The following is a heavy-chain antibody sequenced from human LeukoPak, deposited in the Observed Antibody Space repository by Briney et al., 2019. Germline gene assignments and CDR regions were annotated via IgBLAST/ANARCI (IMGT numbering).Heavy chain of an antibody. J-gene: IGHJ4*02. CDR1: GGSFSGYY. Sequence: SETLSLTCAVYGGSFSGYYWSWIRQPPGKGLEWIGEIKHTGSTNYNPSLKSRVTISVDTSKNQFSLKLSSVTAADTAVYYCARGRDDYVWGSYRYHPFDYWGQGTLVTVSS. CDR3: ARGRDDYVWGSYRYHPFDY. D-gene: IGHD3-16*02. CDR2: IKHTGST. V-gene: IGHV4-34*01.